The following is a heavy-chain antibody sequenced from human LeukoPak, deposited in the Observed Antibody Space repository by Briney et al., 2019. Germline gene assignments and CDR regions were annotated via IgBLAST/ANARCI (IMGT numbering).Heavy chain of an antibody. J-gene: IGHJ6*03. CDR1: GFTFSSYG. Sequence: QPGGSLRLSCAASGFTFSSYGMHWVRQAPGKGLEWVAVIWYDGSNKYYADSVKGRFTISRDNSKNTLYLQMNSLRAEDTAVYYCARGGDIVVVTAPALFYTDVWGKGTTVTVSS. CDR3: ARGGDIVVVTAPALFYTDV. CDR2: IWYDGSNK. V-gene: IGHV3-33*01. D-gene: IGHD2-21*02.